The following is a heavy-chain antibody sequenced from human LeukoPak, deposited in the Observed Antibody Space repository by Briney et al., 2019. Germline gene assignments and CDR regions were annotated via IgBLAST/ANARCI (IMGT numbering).Heavy chain of an antibody. D-gene: IGHD5-24*01. CDR1: GFTVSSNY. J-gene: IGHJ4*02. CDR2: IYSGGST. CDR3: AVGDGYNYYFDY. V-gene: IGHV3-66*01. Sequence: GGSLRLSCAASGFTVSSNYMSWARQAPGKGLEWVSVIYSGGSTYYADSVKGRFTISRDNSKNTLYLQMNSLRAEDTAVYYCAVGDGYNYYFDYWGQGTLVTVSS.